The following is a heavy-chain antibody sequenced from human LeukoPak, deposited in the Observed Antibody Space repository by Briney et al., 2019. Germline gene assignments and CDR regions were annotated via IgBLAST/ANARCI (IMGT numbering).Heavy chain of an antibody. J-gene: IGHJ4*02. V-gene: IGHV3-7*01. CDR1: GFTFSSYW. CDR3: ARVGTYYDFWSGYNDPYYFDY. CDR2: IKQDGSEK. Sequence: GGSLRLSCAASGFTFSSYWMSWVRQAPGKGLEWVANIKQDGSEKYYVDSVKGRFTISRDNAKNSLYLQMNSLRAEDTAVYYCARVGTYYDFWSGYNDPYYFDYWGQGTLVTVSS. D-gene: IGHD3-3*01.